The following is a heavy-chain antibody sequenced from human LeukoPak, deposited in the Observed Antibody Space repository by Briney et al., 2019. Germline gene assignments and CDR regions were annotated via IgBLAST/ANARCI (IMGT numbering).Heavy chain of an antibody. Sequence: ASVKVSCKASRYTFTGYYMHWVRQAPGQGLEWMGWINPNSGGTNYAQKFRGRVTMTRDTSISTAYMELSRLRSDDTAVYYCAVRWGSGYCSGGSCYDVDYWGQGTLVTVSS. CDR1: RYTFTGYY. D-gene: IGHD2-15*01. CDR3: AVRWGSGYCSGGSCYDVDY. V-gene: IGHV1-2*02. J-gene: IGHJ4*02. CDR2: INPNSGGT.